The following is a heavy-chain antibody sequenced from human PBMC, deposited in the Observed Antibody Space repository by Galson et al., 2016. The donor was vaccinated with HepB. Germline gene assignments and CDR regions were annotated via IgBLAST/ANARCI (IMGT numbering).Heavy chain of an antibody. V-gene: IGHV3-13*01. CDR1: GFPFSSYD. CDR3: ARGGLGYCTGGGCTPFDP. J-gene: IGHJ5*02. Sequence: SLRLSCAASGFPFSSYDMHWVHQSTGKGLEWVSGIGTAGDTFYAGSVKGRFNISRENAENSLYLQMNSLRVGDTAVYYCARGGLGYCTGGGCTPFDPWGQGTLVTVSS. D-gene: IGHD2-8*02. CDR2: IGTAGDT.